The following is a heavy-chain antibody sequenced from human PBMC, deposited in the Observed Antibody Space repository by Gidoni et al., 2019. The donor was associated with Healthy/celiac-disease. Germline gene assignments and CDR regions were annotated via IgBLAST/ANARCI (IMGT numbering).Heavy chain of an antibody. CDR1: GYSFTSYW. D-gene: IGHD2-15*01. J-gene: IGHJ2*01. CDR2: IYPGDSDT. Sequence: EVQLVQSGAEVKKPGASLKLSCKGSGYSFTSYWIGWVRQMPGKGLEWMGIIYPGDSDTRYSPSFQGQVTISADKSISTAYLQWSSLKASDTAMYYCARSVAAAYWYFDLWGRGTLVTVSS. V-gene: IGHV5-51*01. CDR3: ARSVAAAYWYFDL.